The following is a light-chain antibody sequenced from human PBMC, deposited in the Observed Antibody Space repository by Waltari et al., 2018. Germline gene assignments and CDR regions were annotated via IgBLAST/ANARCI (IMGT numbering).Light chain of an antibody. CDR2: WSS. J-gene: IGKJ2*01. CDR1: QSFLYSANNKNY. Sequence: DIVVTQSPDSLAVSLGEKATISCKCIQSFLYSANNKNYFAWFQKKPGQPPKSLIYWSSTRGSGVPTRFGGSGSGTEFSLTISGLQTEDVAVYYCQQYYRNPYTFGQGTNLEI. V-gene: IGKV4-1*01. CDR3: QQYYRNPYT.